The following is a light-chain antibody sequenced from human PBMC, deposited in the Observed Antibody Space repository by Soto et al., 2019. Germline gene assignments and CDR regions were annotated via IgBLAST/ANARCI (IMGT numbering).Light chain of an antibody. Sequence: DIEMTQSPSSLSASVGDSVTITCRASQSISHFLNWYQQKPGKAPRVLIYGASTLKGGVPSRFSGSGSGTEFTLTISSLQPEDFATYYCQHDYSYFPSFGGGTRVEIK. CDR1: QSISHF. CDR2: GAS. J-gene: IGKJ2*03. CDR3: QHDYSYFPS. V-gene: IGKV1-39*01.